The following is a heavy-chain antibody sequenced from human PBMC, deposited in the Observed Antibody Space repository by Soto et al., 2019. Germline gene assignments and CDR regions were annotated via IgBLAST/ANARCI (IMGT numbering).Heavy chain of an antibody. V-gene: IGHV4-59*08. Sequence: PSETLSLTCTVSGGSISSYYWSWIRQPPGKGLEWIGYIYYNGSTNYNPSLKSRVTISVDTSKNQFSLQLTSVTAADTAVYYCAKKQGSLWSSYYFQYWGLGTLVTVSS. J-gene: IGHJ1*01. CDR1: GGSISSYY. CDR2: IYYNGST. D-gene: IGHD3-3*01. CDR3: AKKQGSLWSSYYFQY.